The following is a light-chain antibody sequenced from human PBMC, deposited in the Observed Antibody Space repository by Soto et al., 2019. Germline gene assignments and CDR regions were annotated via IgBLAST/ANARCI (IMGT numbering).Light chain of an antibody. J-gene: IGLJ2*01. Sequence: QSALTQPRSVSGSPGQSVTISCTGTSSDVGDYDYVSWYQQHPGKAPKLMIYDVSKRPSGVPDRVSGSKSGNTASLTISGLQAADEAEYYCCSYAGSLVIFGGGTKVTVL. CDR3: CSYAGSLVI. V-gene: IGLV2-11*01. CDR2: DVS. CDR1: SSDVGDYDY.